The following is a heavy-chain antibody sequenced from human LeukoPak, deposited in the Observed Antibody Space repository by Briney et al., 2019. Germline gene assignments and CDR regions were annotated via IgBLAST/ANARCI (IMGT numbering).Heavy chain of an antibody. D-gene: IGHD3-10*01. CDR2: IYYSGST. Sequence: SQTLSLTCTVSGGSISSGDYYWSWIRQPPGKGLEWIGYIYYSGSTYYNPSLESRVTISVDTSKNQFSLKRSSVTAADTAVYYCARGVITMVRGVMNNWFDPWGQGTLVTVSS. CDR1: GGSISSGDYY. J-gene: IGHJ5*02. V-gene: IGHV4-30-4*01. CDR3: ARGVITMVRGVMNNWFDP.